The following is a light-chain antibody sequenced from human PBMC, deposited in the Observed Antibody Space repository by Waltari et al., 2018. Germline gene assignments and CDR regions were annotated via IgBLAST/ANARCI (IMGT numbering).Light chain of an antibody. CDR3: QQYYNSRRA. Sequence: DIVLNQSKGSLAASEEERATIKGKYSQSLFYSSNNKNYLAWFQQKVGQPPKVLIYWASTRESGVPDRFSGSGSGTDFTLTISSLQAEDVAVYYCQQYYNSRRAFGQGTKVEIK. CDR1: QSLFYSSNNKNY. J-gene: IGKJ1*01. V-gene: IGKV4-1*01. CDR2: WAS.